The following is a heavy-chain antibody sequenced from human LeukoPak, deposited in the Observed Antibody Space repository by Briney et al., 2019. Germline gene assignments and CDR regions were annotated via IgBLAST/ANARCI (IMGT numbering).Heavy chain of an antibody. V-gene: IGHV1-18*01. Sequence: ASVKVPCKASGGTFSSYGISWVRQAPGQGLEWMGWISAYNGNTNYAQKLQGRVTMTTDTSTSTAHMELRSLRSDDTAVYYCARDSSGYYYEYNWFDPWGQGTLVTVSS. D-gene: IGHD3-22*01. CDR3: ARDSSGYYYEYNWFDP. CDR1: GGTFSSYG. CDR2: ISAYNGNT. J-gene: IGHJ5*02.